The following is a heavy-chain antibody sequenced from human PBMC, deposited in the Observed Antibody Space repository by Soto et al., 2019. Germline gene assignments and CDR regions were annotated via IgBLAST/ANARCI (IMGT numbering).Heavy chain of an antibody. CDR3: ARDLYDFGRGHYIGLDV. CDR2: ITSGSSAK. Sequence: GGSLRLSCAVSGFPLATYSMNWVRQAPGKGLEWVSYITSGSSAKYYADSVKGRFTISRDNAKKLLYLEMNSLRDEDTGVYYCARDLYDFGRGHYIGLDVWGQGTSVTVSS. D-gene: IGHD3-3*01. V-gene: IGHV3-48*02. J-gene: IGHJ6*02. CDR1: GFPLATYS.